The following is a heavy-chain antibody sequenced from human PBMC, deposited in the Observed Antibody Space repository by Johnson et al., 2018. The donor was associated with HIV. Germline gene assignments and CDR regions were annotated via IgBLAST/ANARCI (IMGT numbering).Heavy chain of an antibody. Sequence: VQLVESGGGLVQPGGSLRLSCAASGFSISSNYMSWIRQAPGKGLEWVSVIYSAGSTYYADSVKDRFTISRDISKNTIYIQMNSLRAEDTAMYYCARDGTETGPDDAFDIWGQGTMVTVSS. CDR1: GFSISSNY. V-gene: IGHV3-66*01. D-gene: IGHD1-1*01. J-gene: IGHJ3*02. CDR3: ARDGTETGPDDAFDI. CDR2: IYSAGST.